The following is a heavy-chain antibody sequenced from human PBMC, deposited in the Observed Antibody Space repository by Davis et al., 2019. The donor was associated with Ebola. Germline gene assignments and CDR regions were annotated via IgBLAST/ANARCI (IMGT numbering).Heavy chain of an antibody. V-gene: IGHV3-23*01. Sequence: PGGSLTLSCAASGFTFSSYAMSWVRQAPGKGLAWVSAISGSGGSTYYADSVKGRFTISRDHSKNTLYLQMNSPRAEDTAVYYCAKVPFLEWLPDYGMDVWGQGTTVTVSS. CDR1: GFTFSSYA. CDR2: ISGSGGST. D-gene: IGHD3-3*02. CDR3: AKVPFLEWLPDYGMDV. J-gene: IGHJ6*02.